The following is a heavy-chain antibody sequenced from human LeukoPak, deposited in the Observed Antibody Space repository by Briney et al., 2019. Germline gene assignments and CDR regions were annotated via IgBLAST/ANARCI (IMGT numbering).Heavy chain of an antibody. CDR1: GGSISSSSYY. J-gene: IGHJ4*02. CDR3: ARRRLGSSRPYYFDY. Sequence: SETLSLTCTVSGGSISSSSYYWGWIRQPPGKGLEWIGSIYYSGSTYYNPSLKSRVTISVDTSKNQFSLKLSSVTAADTAVYYCARRRLGSSRPYYFDYWGQGTLVTVSS. D-gene: IGHD6-13*01. CDR2: IYYSGST. V-gene: IGHV4-39*07.